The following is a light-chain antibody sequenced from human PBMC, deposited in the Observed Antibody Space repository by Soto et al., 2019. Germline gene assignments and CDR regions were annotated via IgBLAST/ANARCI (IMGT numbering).Light chain of an antibody. Sequence: EIVMTQSPATLSVSPGERATLSCRASQSVGRNLAWYQQKPGQAPRLLIYGASTRATGIPARFSGSGSVTEFTLTLSSLQSQDFALYSCQHYTHWPPLTFGGGTKVEIK. CDR1: QSVGRN. CDR2: GAS. J-gene: IGKJ4*01. V-gene: IGKV3-15*01. CDR3: QHYTHWPPLT.